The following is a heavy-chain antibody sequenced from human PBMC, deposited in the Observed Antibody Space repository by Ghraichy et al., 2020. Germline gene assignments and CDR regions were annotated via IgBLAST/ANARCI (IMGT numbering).Heavy chain of an antibody. Sequence: GESLNISCAASGFTFSSYAMSWVRQAPGKGLEWVSAISGSGGSTYYADSVKGRFTISRDNSKNTLYLQMNSLRAEDTAVYYCAKARDAFDIWGQGTMVTVSS. J-gene: IGHJ3*02. V-gene: IGHV3-23*01. CDR3: AKARDAFDI. CDR1: GFTFSSYA. CDR2: ISGSGGST.